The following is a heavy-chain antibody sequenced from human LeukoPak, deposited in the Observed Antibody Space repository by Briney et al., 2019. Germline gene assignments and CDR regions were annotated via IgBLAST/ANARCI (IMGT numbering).Heavy chain of an antibody. V-gene: IGHV1-69*04. J-gene: IGHJ4*02. D-gene: IGHD6-19*01. CDR1: GGTFSSYA. Sequence: SVKVSCKASGGTFSSYAISWVRQALGQGLEWMGRIIPILGIANYAQKFQGRVTITADKSTSTAYMELSSLRSEDTAVYYCARAKAVAGTGGDYWGQGTLVTVSS. CDR3: ARAKAVAGTGGDY. CDR2: IIPILGIA.